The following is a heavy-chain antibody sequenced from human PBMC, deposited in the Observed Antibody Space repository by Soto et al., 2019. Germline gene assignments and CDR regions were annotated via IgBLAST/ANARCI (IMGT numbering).Heavy chain of an antibody. CDR3: ARGISSSSPHFDY. CDR2: IYYSGST. V-gene: IGHV4-59*06. J-gene: IGHJ4*02. CDR1: GGSISSYY. Sequence: SETLSLTCTVSGGSISSYYWSWIRQHPGKGLEWIGYIYYSGSTYYNPSLKSRVTISVDTSKNQFSLKLSSVTAADTAVYYCARGISSSSPHFDYWGQGTLVTVSS. D-gene: IGHD6-6*01.